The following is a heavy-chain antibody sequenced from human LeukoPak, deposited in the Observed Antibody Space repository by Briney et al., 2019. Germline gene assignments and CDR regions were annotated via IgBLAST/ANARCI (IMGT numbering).Heavy chain of an antibody. V-gene: IGHV2-70*01. D-gene: IGHD4-17*01. Sequence: SGPALVKPTQTLTLTCTFSGFSLSTSGMCVSWIRQPPGKALEWLVLIDWDDDKYYSTSLKTRLTISKDTSKNQVVLTMTNMDPVDTATYYCARTRGYGDYDTNWFDPWGQGTLVTVSS. CDR1: GFSLSTSGMC. CDR3: ARTRGYGDYDTNWFDP. J-gene: IGHJ5*02. CDR2: IDWDDDK.